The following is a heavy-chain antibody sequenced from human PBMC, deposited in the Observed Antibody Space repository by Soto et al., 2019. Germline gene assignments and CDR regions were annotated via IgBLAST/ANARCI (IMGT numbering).Heavy chain of an antibody. CDR2: ITRKTDGGTT. Sequence: GGPLRLSCAASGFTSSNAWTNWVRQAPGKGLEWVGRITRKTDGGTTDYAAPVKGRFTISRDDSKNTLYLEMNSLKTEDTAVYYCTTDSPYSGRYYAPDYWGQGTLVTVSA. J-gene: IGHJ4*02. D-gene: IGHD1-26*01. V-gene: IGHV3-15*07. CDR3: TTDSPYSGRYYAPDY. CDR1: GFTSSNAW.